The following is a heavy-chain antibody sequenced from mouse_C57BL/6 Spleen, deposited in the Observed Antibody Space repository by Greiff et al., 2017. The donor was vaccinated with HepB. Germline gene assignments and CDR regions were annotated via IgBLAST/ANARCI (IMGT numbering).Heavy chain of an antibody. V-gene: IGHV1-55*01. J-gene: IGHJ2*01. CDR1: GYTFTSYW. CDR3: ARDGLQDLYYYGSSWNY. D-gene: IGHD1-1*01. Sequence: QVHVKQPGAELVKPGASVKMSCKASGYTFTSYWITWVKQRPGQGLAWIGDIYPGSGSTNYNEKFKSKATLTVDTSSSTAYMQLSSLTSEDSAVYYCARDGLQDLYYYGSSWNYWGQGTTLTVSS. CDR2: IYPGSGST.